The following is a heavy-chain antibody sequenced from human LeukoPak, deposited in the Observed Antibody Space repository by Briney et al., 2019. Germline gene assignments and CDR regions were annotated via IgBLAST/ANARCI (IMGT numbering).Heavy chain of an antibody. CDR2: IYYTGST. J-gene: IGHJ4*02. V-gene: IGHV4-59*08. CDR1: GASMSDYY. CDR3: VRRVRYFGQNDY. Sequence: SETLSLTCTVSGASMSDYYWSWIRQPPGKGLEWIGYIYYTGSTNYNPSLKSRVTMSVDTSKNQVSLKLSSVTAADSAVYYCVRRVRYFGQNDYWGQGTLVTVSS. D-gene: IGHD3-9*01.